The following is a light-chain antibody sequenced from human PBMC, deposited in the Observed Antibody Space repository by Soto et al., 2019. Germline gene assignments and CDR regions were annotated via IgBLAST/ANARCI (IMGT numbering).Light chain of an antibody. CDR1: QTISNT. J-gene: IGKJ5*01. Sequence: DIQMTQSPSSLSASVGDRVTITCRASQTISNTLNWYQQRPGKPPNLLIYASSTLQSGVPPRFSGGGSGTEFTLTISSLQPEDFATYYCQQTYSTLITFGLGTRLEIK. V-gene: IGKV1-39*01. CDR3: QQTYSTLIT. CDR2: ASS.